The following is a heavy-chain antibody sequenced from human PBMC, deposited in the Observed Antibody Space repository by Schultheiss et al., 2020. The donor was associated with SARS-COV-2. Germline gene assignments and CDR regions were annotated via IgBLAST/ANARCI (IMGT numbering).Heavy chain of an antibody. D-gene: IGHD3-3*01. CDR1: GYTFTRYT. V-gene: IGHV1-18*01. CDR3: ARDPCYDFWRGYFVDSGMDV. Sequence: ASVKVSCKASGYTFTRYTFHWVRQAPGQRLEWMGWINAYNGDTNYAQKVQGRVTLTTDTSTSTAYMELRSLRSDDTAVYYCARDPCYDFWRGYFVDSGMDVWGQGTTVTVSS. J-gene: IGHJ6*02. CDR2: INAYNGDT.